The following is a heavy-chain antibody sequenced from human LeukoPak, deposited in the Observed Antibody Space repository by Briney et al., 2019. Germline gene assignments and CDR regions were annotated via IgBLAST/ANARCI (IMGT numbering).Heavy chain of an antibody. Sequence: SETLSLICTVSGDSVSSYYWSWIRQPPGKGLEWIGYIYYIGKINYNPSLKSRATISVDTSKNQVSLNLSSVTAADTAVYYCARAGSSWPFDYWGQGALVTVSS. D-gene: IGHD6-13*01. CDR2: IYYIGKI. CDR1: GDSVSSYY. CDR3: ARAGSSWPFDY. J-gene: IGHJ4*02. V-gene: IGHV4-59*02.